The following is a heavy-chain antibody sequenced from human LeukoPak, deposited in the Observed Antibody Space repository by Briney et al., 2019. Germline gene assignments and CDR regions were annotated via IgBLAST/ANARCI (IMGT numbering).Heavy chain of an antibody. J-gene: IGHJ3*02. D-gene: IGHD1-26*01. Sequence: GGSLRLSCAASGFTFSSYSMNWVRQAPGKGLEWVSSISSSSSYIYYADSVKGRFTISRDNAKNSLYLQMNSLRAEDTAVYYCARDWKVGATWAFDAFDIWGQGTMVTVSS. CDR2: ISSSSSYI. V-gene: IGHV3-21*01. CDR3: ARDWKVGATWAFDAFDI. CDR1: GFTFSSYS.